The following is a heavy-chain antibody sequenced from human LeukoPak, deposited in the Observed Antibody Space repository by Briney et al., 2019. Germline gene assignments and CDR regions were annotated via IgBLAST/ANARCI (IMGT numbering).Heavy chain of an antibody. Sequence: GGSLRLSCAASGFTVSNNDMSWVRQAPGKGLEWVSVIYSGGTTYYAGSVKGRFTISRDNSKNTLYLQMNSLRAEDTAVYYCARGLAGSSYRFDAWGQGTLVTVSS. CDR1: GFTVSNND. CDR2: IYSGGTT. CDR3: ARGLAGSSYRFDA. D-gene: IGHD6-6*01. J-gene: IGHJ5*02. V-gene: IGHV3-53*01.